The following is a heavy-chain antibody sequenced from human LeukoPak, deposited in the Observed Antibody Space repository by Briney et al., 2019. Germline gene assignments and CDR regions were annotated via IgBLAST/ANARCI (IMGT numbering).Heavy chain of an antibody. CDR3: AHRKNYYDSSVFDN. D-gene: IGHD3-22*01. Sequence: SGPTLVNPTQTLTLTCTFSGFSPNTRGVGVGWIRQPPGRALEWLALIYWDDDRRYSPSLNSRLTITKDTSKNQVVLTMTNMDPVDTATYFCAHRKNYYDSSVFDNWGQGTLVTVSS. V-gene: IGHV2-5*02. J-gene: IGHJ4*02. CDR1: GFSPNTRGVG. CDR2: IYWDDDR.